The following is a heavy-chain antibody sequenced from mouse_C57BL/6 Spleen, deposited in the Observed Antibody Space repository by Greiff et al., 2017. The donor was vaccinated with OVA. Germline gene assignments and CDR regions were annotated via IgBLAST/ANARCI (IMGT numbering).Heavy chain of an antibody. D-gene: IGHD1-1*01. V-gene: IGHV6-6*01. CDR1: GFTFSDAW. Sequence: EVQLVESGGGLVQPGGSMKLSCAASGFTFSDAWMDWVRQSPEKGLEWVAEIRNKANNHATYYAESVKGRFTISRDDSKSSVYLQMNSLRAEDTGIYYCTSQDYYGSSYGAMDYWGQGTSVTVSS. CDR3: TSQDYYGSSYGAMDY. CDR2: IRNKANNHAT. J-gene: IGHJ4*01.